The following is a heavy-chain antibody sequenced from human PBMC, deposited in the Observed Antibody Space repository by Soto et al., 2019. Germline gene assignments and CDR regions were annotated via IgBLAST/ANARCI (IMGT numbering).Heavy chain of an antibody. V-gene: IGHV1-8*01. Sequence: ASVKVSCKASGYTFTSYDINWVRQATGQGLEWMGWMNPNSGNTGYAQKFQGRVTMTRNTSISTAYMELSSLRSEDTAGYYCARVNGDSHWFDPWGQGTLVTVSS. J-gene: IGHJ5*02. CDR2: MNPNSGNT. CDR3: ARVNGDSHWFDP. D-gene: IGHD2-8*01. CDR1: GYTFTSYD.